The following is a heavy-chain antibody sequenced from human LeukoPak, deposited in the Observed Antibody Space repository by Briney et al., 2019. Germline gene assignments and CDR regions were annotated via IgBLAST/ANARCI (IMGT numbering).Heavy chain of an antibody. CDR2: IYYSGGT. V-gene: IGHV4-59*04. Sequence: SETLSLTCTVSGGSISSYYWGWIRQPPGKGLEWIGNIYYSGGTYYNPSLESRVIISADTSKNQFSLKLSSVTAADTAVYYCAVHLGYCSSTSCQDAFDIWGQGTMVTVSS. CDR3: AVHLGYCSSTSCQDAFDI. CDR1: GGSISSYY. D-gene: IGHD2-2*01. J-gene: IGHJ3*02.